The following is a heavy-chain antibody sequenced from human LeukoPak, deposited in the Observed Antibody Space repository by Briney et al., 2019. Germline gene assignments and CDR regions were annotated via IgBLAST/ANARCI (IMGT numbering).Heavy chain of an antibody. CDR3: ARFKSGGFYYFDS. CDR1: GARLTNPTYF. V-gene: IGHV4-61*01. D-gene: IGHD2-15*01. Sequence: PSETLSLTCSVSGARLTNPTYFQWSWFRLPPGKGLEFIGKIFASGTAALPPSLKSRVTMSLDTSKNEFSLRLTSVTAEDSAVYYCARFKSGGFYYFDSWGQGTLVTVSS. J-gene: IGHJ4*02. CDR2: IFASGTA.